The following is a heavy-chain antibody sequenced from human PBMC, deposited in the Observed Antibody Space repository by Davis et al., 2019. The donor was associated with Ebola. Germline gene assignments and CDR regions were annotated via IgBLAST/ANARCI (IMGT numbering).Heavy chain of an antibody. CDR1: GGSISGDY. CDR2: INHSGST. J-gene: IGHJ6*02. CDR3: ARRGFMDV. Sequence: GSLRLSCTVSGGSISGDYWSWIRQPPGKGLEWIGEINHSGSTNYNPSLKSRVTMSVDTSKNQFSLKLSSVTAADTAVYYCARRGFMDVWGHGTTVTVSS. V-gene: IGHV4-34*01.